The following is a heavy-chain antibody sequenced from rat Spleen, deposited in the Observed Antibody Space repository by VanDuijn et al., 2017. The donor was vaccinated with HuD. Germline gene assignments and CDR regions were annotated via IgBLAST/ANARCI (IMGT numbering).Heavy chain of an antibody. V-gene: IGHV5-27*01. CDR1: GFTFSNYD. Sequence: EVQLVESGGGLVQPGRSLKLSCAASGFTFSNYDMAWVRQAPTKGLEWVASISTSGGSTYYRDSVKGRFTVSRDNAKSTLYLQMDSLRSEDTATYYCAKEANYGGLMDAWGQGASVTVSS. D-gene: IGHD1-11*01. J-gene: IGHJ4*01. CDR2: ISTSGGST. CDR3: AKEANYGGLMDA.